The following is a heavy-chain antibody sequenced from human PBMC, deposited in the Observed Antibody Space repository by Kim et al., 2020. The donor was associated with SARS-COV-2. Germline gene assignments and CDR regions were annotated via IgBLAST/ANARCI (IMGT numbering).Heavy chain of an antibody. CDR3: AKSQDSSGWFPFGY. Sequence: ADSVKGRFTISRDNSKNTLYLQMNSLRAEDTAVYYCAKSQDSSGWFPFGYWGQGTLVTVSS. V-gene: IGHV3-23*01. J-gene: IGHJ4*02. D-gene: IGHD6-19*01.